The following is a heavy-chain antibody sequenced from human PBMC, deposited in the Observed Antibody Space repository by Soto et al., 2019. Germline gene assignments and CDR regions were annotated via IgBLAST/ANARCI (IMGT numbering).Heavy chain of an antibody. CDR1: GDRFSSYW. V-gene: IGHV5-51*01. J-gene: IGHJ4*02. CDR2: IYPGDSDT. CDR3: ARGSTVTPPLEY. D-gene: IGHD4-17*01. Sequence: LWESLKISWKGAGDRFSSYWGAWVRQLPGKGLEWMGIIYPGDSDTTNRPSFQGQVTISADKSITTAYLQWSSLKASDTAMYYCARGSTVTPPLEYWGQGTLVTVSS.